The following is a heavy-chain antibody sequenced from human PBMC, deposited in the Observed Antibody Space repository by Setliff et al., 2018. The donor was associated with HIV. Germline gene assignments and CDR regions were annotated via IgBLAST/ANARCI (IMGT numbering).Heavy chain of an antibody. V-gene: IGHV4-31*02. CDR2: IHYTGSN. Sequence: SETLSLTCSVSGGSITSGGHYWSWIRHLPGKGLEWIGYIHYTGSNFYNPSLTDRLTLSVDTSDNQFSLKFTSVTAADTAVYYCARGGNSRAAWFDSWGQGTLVTVSS. CDR1: GGSITSGGHY. CDR3: ARGGNSRAAWFDS. J-gene: IGHJ5*01. D-gene: IGHD5-12*01.